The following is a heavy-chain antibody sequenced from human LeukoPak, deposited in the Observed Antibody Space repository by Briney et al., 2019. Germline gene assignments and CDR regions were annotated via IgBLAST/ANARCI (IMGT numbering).Heavy chain of an antibody. CDR2: IYYSGST. J-gene: IGHJ4*02. Sequence: SETLSLTCTVSGGSISSSSYYWGWIRQPPGKGLEWIGSIYYSGSTYYNPSVKSRVTIPIDKSKNQFFLNLSSVTAADTAVYYCAGLVGRYSSGLYYYYFDYWGQGTLVTVSS. CDR1: GGSISSSSYY. V-gene: IGHV4-39*07. CDR3: AGLVGRYSSGLYYYYFDY. D-gene: IGHD3-22*01.